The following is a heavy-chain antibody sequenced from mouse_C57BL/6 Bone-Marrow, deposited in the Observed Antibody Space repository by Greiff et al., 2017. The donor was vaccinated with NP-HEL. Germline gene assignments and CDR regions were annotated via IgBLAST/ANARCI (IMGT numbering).Heavy chain of an antibody. CDR3: ARKALQLLDY. CDR2: INPNNGGT. D-gene: IGHD3-2*02. V-gene: IGHV1-26*01. J-gene: IGHJ2*01. Sequence: EVQLQQSGPELVKPGASVKISCKASGYTFTDYYMNWVKQSHGKSLEWIGDINPNNGGTSYNQKFKGKATLTVDKSSSTAYMELRSLTSEDSAVYYCARKALQLLDYWGQGTTLTVSS. CDR1: GYTFTDYY.